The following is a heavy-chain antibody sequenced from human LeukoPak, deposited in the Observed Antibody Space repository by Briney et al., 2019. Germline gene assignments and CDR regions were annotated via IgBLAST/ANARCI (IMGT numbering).Heavy chain of an antibody. CDR2: ISAYNGNT. J-gene: IGHJ5*02. D-gene: IGHD2-2*01. CDR1: GYTFTSYG. Sequence: ASVKVSCKASGYTFTSYGISWVRQAPGQGLEWMGWISAYNGNTNYAQKFQGRVTITRDTSISTAYMELRSLRSEDTAVYYCARGRPASFDPWGQGTLVTVSS. V-gene: IGHV1-18*01. CDR3: ARGRPASFDP.